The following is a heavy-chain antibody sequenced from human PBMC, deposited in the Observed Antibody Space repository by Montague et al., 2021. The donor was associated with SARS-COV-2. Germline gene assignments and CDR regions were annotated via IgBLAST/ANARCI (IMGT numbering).Heavy chain of an antibody. Sequence: SVMVSCKASGYTFTGYYMHWLRQAPGQGLEWMGWINPNSGGTNYAQKFQGWVTMTRDTSISTAYMELSRLRSDDTAVYYCARAGSGKGNYYYGMDVWGQGTTVTVSS. V-gene: IGHV1-2*04. J-gene: IGHJ6*02. CDR3: ARAGSGKGNYYYGMDV. CDR2: INPNSGGT. D-gene: IGHD3-10*01. CDR1: GYTFTGYY.